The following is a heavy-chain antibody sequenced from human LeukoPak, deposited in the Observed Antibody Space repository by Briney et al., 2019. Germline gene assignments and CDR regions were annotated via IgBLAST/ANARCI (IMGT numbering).Heavy chain of an antibody. J-gene: IGHJ4*02. CDR3: ARDSGTSGDSSSWNY. V-gene: IGHV1-69*13. D-gene: IGHD6-13*01. CDR2: ITPIFGTA. Sequence: SVKVSCKASGGTFSSYAISWVRQAPGQGLEWMGGITPIFGTANYAQKFQGRVTITADESTSTAYMELSSLRSEDTAVYYCARDSGTSGDSSSWNYWGQGTLVTVSS. CDR1: GGTFSSYA.